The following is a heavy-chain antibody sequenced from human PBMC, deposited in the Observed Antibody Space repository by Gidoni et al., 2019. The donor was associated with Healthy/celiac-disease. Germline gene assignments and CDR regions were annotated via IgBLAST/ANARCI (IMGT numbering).Heavy chain of an antibody. CDR1: GGSISSGSYY. V-gene: IGHV4-61*02. J-gene: IGHJ6*02. CDR3: ARDPGYSSSWYWNYYGMDV. CDR2: IYTSGST. D-gene: IGHD6-13*01. Sequence: QVQLQESGPGLVKPSQTLSLTCTVSGGSISSGSYYWSWIRQPAGKGLEWIGRIYTSGSTNYNPSLKSRVTISVDTSKNQFSLKLSSVTAADTAVYYCARDPGYSSSWYWNYYGMDVWGQGTTVTVSS.